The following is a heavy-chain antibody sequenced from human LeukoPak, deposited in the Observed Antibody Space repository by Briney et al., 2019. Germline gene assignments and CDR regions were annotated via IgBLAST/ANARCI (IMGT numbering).Heavy chain of an antibody. CDR2: ISGHGGNI. J-gene: IGHJ6*02. Sequence: GGSLRLSCAASGFTFSSYAMSWVRQAPGQGLEGGSTISGHGGNISYAASVKGRFTISRDNSENTLYLQMNALRAEDTALYYCAKAPGDIVDYDFYGMDVWGQGTTVTVSS. CDR1: GFTFSSYA. V-gene: IGHV3-23*01. D-gene: IGHD3-22*01. CDR3: AKAPGDIVDYDFYGMDV.